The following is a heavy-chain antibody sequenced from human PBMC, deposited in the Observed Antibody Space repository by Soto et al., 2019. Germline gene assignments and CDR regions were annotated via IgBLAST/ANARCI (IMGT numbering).Heavy chain of an antibody. CDR1: GFSVSSYG. D-gene: IGHD3-22*01. Sequence: HPGGSLRLSCAASGFSVSSYGMHWVRQAPGKGLEWVAVISYDGSNKYYADSVKGRFTISRDNSKNTLYLQMNSLRAEDTAVYYCAKAGYDSSGYYLRVPYYFDYWGQGTLVTVSS. V-gene: IGHV3-30*18. CDR2: ISYDGSNK. CDR3: AKAGYDSSGYYLRVPYYFDY. J-gene: IGHJ4*02.